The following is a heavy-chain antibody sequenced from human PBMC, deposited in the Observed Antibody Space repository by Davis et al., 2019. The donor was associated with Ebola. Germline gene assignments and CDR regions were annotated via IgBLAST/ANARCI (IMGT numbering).Heavy chain of an antibody. V-gene: IGHV1-2*02. Sequence: ASVKVSCKASGYTFTGYYMHWVRQAPGQGLEWMGWINPNSGGTNYAQKFQGRVTMTRDTSISTAYMELSRLRFDDTAVYYCASGAYCSGTNCYLDFWGQGTLVTVSS. D-gene: IGHD2-2*01. CDR1: GYTFTGYY. J-gene: IGHJ4*02. CDR2: INPNSGGT. CDR3: ASGAYCSGTNCYLDF.